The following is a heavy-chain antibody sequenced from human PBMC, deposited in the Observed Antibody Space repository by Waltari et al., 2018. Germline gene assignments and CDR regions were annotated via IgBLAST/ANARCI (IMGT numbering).Heavy chain of an antibody. CDR1: GFTFSSYG. CDR3: AKDLILVRDWNDGGACDY. V-gene: IGHV3-30*02. D-gene: IGHD1-1*01. Sequence: QVQLVESGGGVVQPGGSLRLSCAASGFTFSSYGMHWVRQAPGKGLGWLAFIRYDGSDKYYADSVKGRFTISRETSKNTLYLQMNSLRAEDTAVYYCAKDLILVRDWNDGGACDYWGQGTLVTVSS. CDR2: IRYDGSDK. J-gene: IGHJ4*02.